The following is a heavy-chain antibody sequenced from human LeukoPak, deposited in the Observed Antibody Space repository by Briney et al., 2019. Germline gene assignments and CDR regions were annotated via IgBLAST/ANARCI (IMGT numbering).Heavy chain of an antibody. CDR3: ARGPAWDVVVAGTTLNWFDP. CDR1: GFTFDDYG. CDR2: INWNGGGT. J-gene: IGHJ5*02. Sequence: GGSLRLSCAASGFTFDDYGMSWVRQAPGKGLEWVSGINWNGGGTGYADSVKGRFTISRDNAKNSLYLQMNSLRAEDTAVYYCARGPAWDVVVAGTTLNWFDPWGQGTLVTVSS. V-gene: IGHV3-20*04. D-gene: IGHD2-21*01.